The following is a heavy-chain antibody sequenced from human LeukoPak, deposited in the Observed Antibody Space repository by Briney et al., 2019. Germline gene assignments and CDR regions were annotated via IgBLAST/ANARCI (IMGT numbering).Heavy chain of an antibody. V-gene: IGHV3-23*01. J-gene: IGHJ6*03. CDR2: ISPSGDIT. CDR1: GFIFSSHG. Sequence: PGGSLRLPCAASGFIFSSHGMNWVRQAPGKGLEWVSGISPSGDITYYADSVKGRFTISRDNSKNTVYLQMNSLRAEDTAVYYCARGLAAGHYYYYYMDVWGKGTTVTVSS. D-gene: IGHD6-13*01. CDR3: ARGLAAGHYYYYYMDV.